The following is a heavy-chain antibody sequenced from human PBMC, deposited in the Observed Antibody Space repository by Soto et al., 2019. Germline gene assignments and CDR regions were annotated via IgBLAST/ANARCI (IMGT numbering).Heavy chain of an antibody. D-gene: IGHD2-2*01. CDR3: ATFVRSCSPTTSSPRADV. CDR2: VYYSGTT. J-gene: IGHJ6*04. V-gene: IGHV4-61*08. CDR1: GGSIDSGDYY. Sequence: PSATLSLTCTVSGGSIDSGDYYWSWIRQPPGEGLEWIGYVYYSGTTNYNPFLKSRVTLSLDKSKNQFSMKMNSVTAADTAVYHCATFVRSCSPTTSSPRADVWGEGSTVTDSS.